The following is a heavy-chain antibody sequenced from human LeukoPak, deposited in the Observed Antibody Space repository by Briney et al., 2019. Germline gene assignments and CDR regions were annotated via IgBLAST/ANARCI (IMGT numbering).Heavy chain of an antibody. CDR3: TGPYDFWSGYYDYYYYMDV. CDR1: GFTFSNAW. D-gene: IGHD3-3*01. V-gene: IGHV3-15*01. CDR2: IKSKTDGGTT. J-gene: IGHJ6*03. Sequence: GGSLRLSCAASGFTFSNAWMSWVRQAPGKGLEWVGRIKSKTDGGTTDYAAPVKGRFTISRGDSKNTLYLQMNSLKTEDTAVYYCTGPYDFWSGYYDYYYYMDVWGKGTTVTVSS.